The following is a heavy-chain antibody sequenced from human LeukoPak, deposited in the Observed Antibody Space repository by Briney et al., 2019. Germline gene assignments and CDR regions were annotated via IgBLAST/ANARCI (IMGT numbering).Heavy chain of an antibody. Sequence: SVKVSCKASGATFSSYTISWVRQAPGQGHEWMGRIIPILGIANYAKKFQGRVTITADKSTSTAYMELSSLRSEDTAVYYCARQVVPAANDYWGQGTLVTVSS. V-gene: IGHV1-69*02. CDR2: IIPILGIA. J-gene: IGHJ4*02. D-gene: IGHD2-2*01. CDR3: ARQVVPAANDY. CDR1: GATFSSYT.